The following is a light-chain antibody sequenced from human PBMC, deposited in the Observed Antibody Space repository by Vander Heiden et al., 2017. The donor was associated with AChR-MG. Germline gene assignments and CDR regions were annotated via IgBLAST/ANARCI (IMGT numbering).Light chain of an antibody. CDR3: NSRGSSGNRL. CDR1: SLRNYY. J-gene: IGLJ2*01. CDR2: AKS. V-gene: IGLV3-19*01. Sequence: SSELTQDPAVSVALGQTVRITCQGDSLRNYYASWYQQKPGQAPVLVIYAKSSRPSGIPDRFSGSRSGNTASLTITGAQAEDEADYYCNSRGSSGNRLFGGGTRLTVL.